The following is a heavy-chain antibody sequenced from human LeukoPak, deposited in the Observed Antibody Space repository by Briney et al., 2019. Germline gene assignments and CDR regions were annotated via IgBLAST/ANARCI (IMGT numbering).Heavy chain of an antibody. CDR2: INHSGST. CDR1: GGSFSGYY. D-gene: IGHD6-19*01. Sequence: SETLSLTCAVCGGSFSGYYWSWIRQPPGKGLEWIGEINHSGSTNYNPSLKSRVTISVDTSKNQFSLKLSSVTAADTAVYYCARSRGSGWYNYWGQGTLVTVSS. CDR3: ARSRGSGWYNY. J-gene: IGHJ4*02. V-gene: IGHV4-34*01.